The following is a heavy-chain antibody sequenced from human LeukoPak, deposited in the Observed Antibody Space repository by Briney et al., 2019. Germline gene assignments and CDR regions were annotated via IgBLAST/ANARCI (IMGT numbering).Heavy chain of an antibody. J-gene: IGHJ4*02. V-gene: IGHV3-23*01. CDR1: GFTFSNYA. CDR2: ISGSGGNT. CDR3: AKDRGAYFFDY. D-gene: IGHD2/OR15-2a*01. Sequence: PGGSLRLSCAASGFTFSNYAMSWVRQAPGKGLEWVSGISGSGGNTNYSYSVNGRFTISRDNSKNTLYVQMNSLRAEDTAIYYCAKDRGAYFFDYWGQGTLVTVSS.